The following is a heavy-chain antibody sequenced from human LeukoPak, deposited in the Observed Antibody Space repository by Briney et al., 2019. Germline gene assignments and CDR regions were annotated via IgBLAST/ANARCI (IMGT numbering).Heavy chain of an antibody. CDR3: ARDRATMVRGVIARYYYYGMDV. V-gene: IGHV3-7*01. D-gene: IGHD3-10*01. CDR1: GFTFSSYW. Sequence: GGSLRLSCAASGFTFSSYWMTWVRQAPGKGLEWVANIKVDGSESYYADSVMGRFMISRDNAKNSLYLQMNSLRVDDTAVYYCARDRATMVRGVIARYYYYGMDVWGQGTTVTVSS. J-gene: IGHJ6*02. CDR2: IKVDGSES.